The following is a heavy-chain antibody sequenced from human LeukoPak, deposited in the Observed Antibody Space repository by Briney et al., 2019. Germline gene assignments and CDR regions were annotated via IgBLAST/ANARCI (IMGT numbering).Heavy chain of an antibody. D-gene: IGHD6-6*01. CDR2: IRYDGSNK. Sequence: GGSLRLSCAASGFTFSSYGMHWVRQAPGKGLEWVAFIRYDGSNKYYADSVKGRFTISRDNSKNTLYLQMNNLRAEDSAVYYCAKTYSSSSSYYYYYYMDVWGKGTTVTVSS. J-gene: IGHJ6*03. CDR3: AKTYSSSSSYYYYYYMDV. V-gene: IGHV3-30*02. CDR1: GFTFSSYG.